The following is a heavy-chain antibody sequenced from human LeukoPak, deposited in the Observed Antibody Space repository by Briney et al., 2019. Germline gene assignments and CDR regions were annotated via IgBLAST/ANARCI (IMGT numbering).Heavy chain of an antibody. CDR2: IYYSGSA. Sequence: PSETLSLTCTVSGGSISSYYWSWIRQPPGKGLEWIGYIYYSGSANYNPSLKSRVTISVDTSKNQFSLKLSSVTAADTAVYYRARQGYWSGYFLFDYWGQGTLVTVSS. D-gene: IGHD3-3*01. V-gene: IGHV4-59*08. J-gene: IGHJ4*02. CDR1: GGSISSYY. CDR3: ARQGYWSGYFLFDY.